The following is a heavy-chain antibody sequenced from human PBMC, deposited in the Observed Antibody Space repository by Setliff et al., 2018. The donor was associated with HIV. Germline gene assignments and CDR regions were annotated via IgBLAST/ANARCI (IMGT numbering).Heavy chain of an antibody. CDR1: GFTFATSA. V-gene: IGHV1-58*01. CDR2: IVVGTGNT. D-gene: IGHD2-15*01. J-gene: IGHJ6*02. CDR3: AREGLLVTSVGGAYWYHGMDV. Sequence: SVKVSCKASGFTFATSAVQWVRQARGQRLEWIGWIVVGTGNTNYAQKFQERVTITRDMSTSTAYMELSSLRSEDTAVYYCAREGLLVTSVGGAYWYHGMDVWGQGTTVTVSS.